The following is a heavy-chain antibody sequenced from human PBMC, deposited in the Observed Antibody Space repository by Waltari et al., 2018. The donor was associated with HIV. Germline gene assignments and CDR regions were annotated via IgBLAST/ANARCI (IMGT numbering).Heavy chain of an antibody. J-gene: IGHJ6*02. CDR1: GFTLYNSC. D-gene: IGHD1-26*01. V-gene: IGHV3-7*01. CDR2: IKDDGSEK. Sequence: EVQLMESGGGLVQSGGSMRLSCAASGFTLYNSCRVWVRQTPLKGLEWVAHIKDDGSEKYYMGSVQGRFAISRDNAKNSMVLQMNSLTAEDTAVYYCARIGTFPHNYAINFWGQGTTVTVSS. CDR3: ARIGTFPHNYAINF.